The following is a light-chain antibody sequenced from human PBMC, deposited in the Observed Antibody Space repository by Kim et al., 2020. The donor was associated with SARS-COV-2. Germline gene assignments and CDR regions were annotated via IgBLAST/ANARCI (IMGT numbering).Light chain of an antibody. J-gene: IGKJ1*01. V-gene: IGKV3-20*01. CDR2: GAS. Sequence: SPGERATLSCRASQSVSSNYLAWYQQKPGQAPRLVIYGASSRATGIPDRFSGSGSGTDFTRTISSLEPEDLAVYYCQQYGNSPQTFGQGTKVEIK. CDR3: QQYGNSPQT. CDR1: QSVSSNY.